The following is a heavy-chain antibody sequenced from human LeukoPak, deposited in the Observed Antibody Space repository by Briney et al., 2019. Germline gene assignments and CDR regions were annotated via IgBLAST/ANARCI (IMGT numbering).Heavy chain of an antibody. CDR2: INPNSGGT. Sequence: GASVKVSCKASGYTLTGYYMHWVRQATGQGLEWLGSINPNSGGTNYAQKFQGRVTMTRDTSISTAYMELSRLRSDDTAVYYCARGRVKVDSSGRLPDYWGQGTLVTVSS. D-gene: IGHD3-22*01. J-gene: IGHJ4*02. CDR3: ARGRVKVDSSGRLPDY. V-gene: IGHV1-2*02. CDR1: GYTLTGYY.